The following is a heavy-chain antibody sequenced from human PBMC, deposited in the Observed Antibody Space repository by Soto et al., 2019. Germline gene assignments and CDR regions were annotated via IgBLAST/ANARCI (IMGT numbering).Heavy chain of an antibody. CDR3: ARAGYSSGWYHLWPGGYYYGMDV. Sequence: QVQLVQSGAEVKKPGASVKVSCKASGYTFTGYYMHWVRQAPGQGLEWMGWINPNSGGTNYAQKFQGWVTMTRDTSISTAYMELSRLRSDDTAVYYCARAGYSSGWYHLWPGGYYYGMDVWGQGTTVTVSS. J-gene: IGHJ6*02. D-gene: IGHD6-19*01. V-gene: IGHV1-2*04. CDR2: INPNSGGT. CDR1: GYTFTGYY.